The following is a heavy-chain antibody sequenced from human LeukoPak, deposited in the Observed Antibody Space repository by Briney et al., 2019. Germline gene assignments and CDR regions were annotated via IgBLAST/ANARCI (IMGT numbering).Heavy chain of an antibody. Sequence: PSETLSLTCAVSGGSISSDNWWSWIRQPPGKGLEWIGEIYQRGSPNYNPSLKSRATISIDKSKNQFSLKLNSVSAADTAVYYCASRRYYDSTGYFPYWGQGTLVTVSS. D-gene: IGHD3-22*01. V-gene: IGHV4-4*02. J-gene: IGHJ4*02. CDR1: GGSISSDNW. CDR2: IYQRGSP. CDR3: ASRRYYDSTGYFPY.